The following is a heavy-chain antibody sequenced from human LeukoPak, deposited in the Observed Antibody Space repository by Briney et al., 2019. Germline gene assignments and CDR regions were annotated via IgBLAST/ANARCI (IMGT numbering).Heavy chain of an antibody. CDR1: GGSISSGDYY. D-gene: IGHD6-25*01. CDR3: AREFSSGWGGGFDP. Sequence: SETLSLTCTVSGGSISSGDYYWSWIRQPPGKGLEWIGYIYYSGSTYYNPSLKSRVTISVDTSKNQFSLKLSSVTAADTAVYYCAREFSSGWGGGFDPWGQGTLVTVSS. V-gene: IGHV4-30-4*01. J-gene: IGHJ5*02. CDR2: IYYSGST.